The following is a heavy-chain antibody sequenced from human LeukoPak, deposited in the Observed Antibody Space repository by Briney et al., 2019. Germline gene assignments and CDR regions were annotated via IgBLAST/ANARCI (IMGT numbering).Heavy chain of an antibody. V-gene: IGHV1-8*01. CDR2: MNPNSGNT. J-gene: IGHJ6*03. CDR3: ARGKRAVAGKGRPYYYYMDV. D-gene: IGHD6-19*01. CDR1: GYTFTSYD. Sequence: ASVKVSCKASGYTFTSYDINWVLQATGQGLEWMGWMNPNSGNTGYAQKFQGRVTMTRNTSISTAYMELSSLRSEDTAVYYCARGKRAVAGKGRPYYYYMDVWGKGTTVTVSS.